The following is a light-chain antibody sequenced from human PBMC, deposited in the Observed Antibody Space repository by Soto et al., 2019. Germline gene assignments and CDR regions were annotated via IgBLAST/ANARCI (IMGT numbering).Light chain of an antibody. CDR3: HSGWT. CDR2: AAS. V-gene: IGKV1-27*01. J-gene: IGKJ1*01. Sequence: DILMTQSPSSLSASVEDRVTITCRASQGISNYLAWYQQKPGKVPKLLIYAASTLQSGVPSRFSGSGSGTDFTLTISSLQPEDVATYYCHSGWTFGQGTKVEIK. CDR1: QGISNY.